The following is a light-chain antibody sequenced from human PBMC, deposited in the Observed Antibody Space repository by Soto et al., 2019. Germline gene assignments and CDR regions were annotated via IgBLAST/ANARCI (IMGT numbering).Light chain of an antibody. CDR2: DTT. V-gene: IGLV7-46*01. Sequence: QTVVTQEPSLTVSPGGTVTLTCGSSTGAVTSGNYPYWFQKKPGQAPRTLIYDTTNKQSWTPARFSGSLLGGKAALTLAGAQTDDEADYYCMCYAGGNNWVFGGGTKLTVL. CDR1: TGAVTSGNY. J-gene: IGLJ3*02. CDR3: MCYAGGNNWV.